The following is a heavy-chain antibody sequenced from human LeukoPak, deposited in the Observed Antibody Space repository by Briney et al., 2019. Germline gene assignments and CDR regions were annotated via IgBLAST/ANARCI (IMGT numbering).Heavy chain of an antibody. Sequence: ASVRVSCKASGYTFTSYGISWVRQAPGQGLEWMGWISAYNGNTNYAQKLQGRVTMTTDTSTSTAYMELRSLRSDDTAVYYCARETRLGLAPDYWGQGTLVTVSS. CDR1: GYTFTSYG. CDR3: ARETRLGLAPDY. V-gene: IGHV1-18*01. CDR2: ISAYNGNT. J-gene: IGHJ4*02. D-gene: IGHD6-19*01.